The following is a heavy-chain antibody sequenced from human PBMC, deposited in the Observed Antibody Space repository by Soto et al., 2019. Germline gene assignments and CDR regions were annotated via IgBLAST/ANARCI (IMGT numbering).Heavy chain of an antibody. D-gene: IGHD6-6*01. CDR1: GFTVSRNY. V-gene: IGHV3-53*01. CDR3: ASQQLADYYYYGMDV. Sequence: EVQLVESGGGLIPPGGSLRLSCAASGFTVSRNYMSWVRQAPGKGLEWVSVIYSGGSTSYADSVKGRFTISRDNSKNTLYLQMNSLRAEDTAVYYCASQQLADYYYYGMDVWGQGTTVTVSS. CDR2: IYSGGST. J-gene: IGHJ6*02.